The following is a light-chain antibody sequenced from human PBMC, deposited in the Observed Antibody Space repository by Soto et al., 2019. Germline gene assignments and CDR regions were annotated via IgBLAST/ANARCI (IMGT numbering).Light chain of an antibody. CDR1: QSITRH. J-gene: IGKJ5*01. CDR2: GAS. Sequence: IQMTQSPSSLSLSVADRVTLTCLASQSITRHLKWYQQKPGRAPRLLIYGASNLQSGVPSRFRGSGSGTDFTLTISSLLPEDFATYYCQQGYSTPVTFGQGTRLEIK. V-gene: IGKV1-39*01. CDR3: QQGYSTPVT.